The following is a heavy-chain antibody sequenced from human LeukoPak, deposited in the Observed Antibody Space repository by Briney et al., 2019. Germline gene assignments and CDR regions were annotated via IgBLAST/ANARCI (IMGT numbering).Heavy chain of an antibody. V-gene: IGHV4-59*08. D-gene: IGHD6-19*01. J-gene: IGHJ4*02. CDR2: VSYSGST. CDR1: GVSMRTYY. CDR3: ASQGSDSGWFYF. Sequence: SETLSLACTVSGVSMRTYYWSWIRQPPGKGLEWIGYVSYSGSTDYNPSLKSRLTISIDTSETQFSLKLTSVTAADTAIYYCASQGSDSGWFYFWGQGTLVTVSS.